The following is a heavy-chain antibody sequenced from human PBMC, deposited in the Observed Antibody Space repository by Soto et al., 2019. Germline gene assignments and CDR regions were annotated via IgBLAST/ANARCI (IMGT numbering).Heavy chain of an antibody. CDR1: GFTFRSYT. D-gene: IGHD1-26*01. Sequence: EVQLSESGGGLVQPGGSLRLSCAASGFTFRSYTMSWVRQAPGKGLEWVSSFSGRDATTYYADSVKGRFTISRDNSKNTLYLQMNSLRAEDTALSFCVRTIVGATKGGWFDPWGQGALVTVSS. V-gene: IGHV3-23*01. J-gene: IGHJ5*02. CDR2: FSGRDATT. CDR3: VRTIVGATKGGWFDP.